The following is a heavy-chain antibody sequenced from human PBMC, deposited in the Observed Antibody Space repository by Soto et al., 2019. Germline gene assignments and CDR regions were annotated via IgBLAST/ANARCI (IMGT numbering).Heavy chain of an antibody. J-gene: IGHJ4*02. Sequence: GGSLRLSCAASGFTFTRYSMNWVRQAPGKGLEWVSSISSTTNYIYYAVYMKGRFTISRDNAKNSVYRDMNSLSDEDTAVYYCARELYSCGAECPYYMDYWGQGTPVTVSS. CDR2: ISSTTNYI. CDR3: ARELYSCGAECPYYMDY. CDR1: GFTFTRYS. V-gene: IGHV3-21*04. D-gene: IGHD2-21*01.